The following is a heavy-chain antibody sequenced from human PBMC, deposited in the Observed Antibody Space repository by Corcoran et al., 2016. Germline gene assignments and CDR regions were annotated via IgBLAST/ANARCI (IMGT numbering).Heavy chain of an antibody. CDR1: GVTFSSYA. V-gene: IGHV1-69*06. CDR2: IIPIFGTA. CDR3: ARGRRGLTDLQNWFDP. Sequence: QVLLVQSGAEGKKPGSSVKVSCKASGVTFSSYAISWVRQAPGQGLEWMGGIIPIFGTANYAQKFQGRVTITADKSTSTAYMELSSLRSEDTAVYYCARGRRGLTDLQNWFDPWGQGTLVTVSS. D-gene: IGHD1-1*01. J-gene: IGHJ5*02.